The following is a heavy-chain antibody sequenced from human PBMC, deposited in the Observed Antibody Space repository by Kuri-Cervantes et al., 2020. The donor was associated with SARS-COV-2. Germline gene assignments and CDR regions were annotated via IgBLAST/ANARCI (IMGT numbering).Heavy chain of an antibody. J-gene: IGHJ3*02. Sequence: ETLSLTCAASGFTFSSYSMNRVRQAPGKGLEWVSSISSSSSYIYYADSVKGRFTISRDNAKNSLYLQMNSLRAEDTAVYYCARERGSSWYSSKAFDIWGQGTMVTVSS. CDR1: GFTFSSYS. V-gene: IGHV3-21*01. CDR3: ARERGSSWYSSKAFDI. CDR2: ISSSSSYI. D-gene: IGHD6-13*01.